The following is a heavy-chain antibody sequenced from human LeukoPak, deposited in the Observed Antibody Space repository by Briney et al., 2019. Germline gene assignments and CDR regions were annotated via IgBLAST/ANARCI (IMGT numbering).Heavy chain of an antibody. V-gene: IGHV3-23*05. J-gene: IGHJ4*02. CDR1: GFTISDYA. D-gene: IGHD1-26*01. Sequence: GGSLRLSCAASGFTISDYAMNWVRQAPGKGLEWVSTNDSRGGYTYYADSVRGRFTISRDNSESTAYLQVNSLRAEDTAVYYCAKGVLPPALMGSWDDYFDYWGQGIQVTVSS. CDR2: NDSRGGYT. CDR3: AKGVLPPALMGSWDDYFDY.